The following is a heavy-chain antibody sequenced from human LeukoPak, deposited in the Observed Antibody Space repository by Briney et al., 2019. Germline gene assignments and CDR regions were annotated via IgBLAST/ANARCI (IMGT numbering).Heavy chain of an antibody. V-gene: IGHV4-39*01. Sequence: PSXXLSLTCTVSGGSITSSNYYWGWIRQPQGKGLEWIESFYYSGSTNYNPSLKSRVTISVDTSKNQFSLKLSSVTAADTAVYYCVYYYGSGSVEYWGQGTLVTVSS. CDR1: GGSITSSNYY. J-gene: IGHJ4*02. CDR2: FYYSGST. CDR3: VYYYGSGSVEY. D-gene: IGHD3-10*01.